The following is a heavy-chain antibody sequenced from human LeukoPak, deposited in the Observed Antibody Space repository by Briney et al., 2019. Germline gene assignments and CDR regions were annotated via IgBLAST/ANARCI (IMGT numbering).Heavy chain of an antibody. CDR1: GGSFSVYY. V-gene: IGHV4-34*01. Sequence: SETLSLTCAVYGGSFSVYYWTWTRQPPGKGLEWIGEINHRGSTNHNPSLKSRVTISVDTSKNQFSLKLSSVTAADTAVYYCARFGYGSGSYYNWFDPWGQGTLVTVSS. CDR2: INHRGST. D-gene: IGHD3-10*01. J-gene: IGHJ5*02. CDR3: ARFGYGSGSYYNWFDP.